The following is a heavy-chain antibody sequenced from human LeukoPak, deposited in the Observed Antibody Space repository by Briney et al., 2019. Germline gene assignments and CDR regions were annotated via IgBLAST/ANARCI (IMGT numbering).Heavy chain of an antibody. CDR2: ISAYNGNT. CDR1: GYTFTSCG. Sequence: ASVKVFCRASGYTFTSCGMSCVREARGQGREGVGGISAYNGNTNYAHNLQDRVTMTTNTSTRTAYMELRSLSSDDTAVYYCASGATQTAISPEFDYWGQGTLVTVSS. V-gene: IGHV1-18*01. D-gene: IGHD2-21*02. CDR3: ASGATQTAISPEFDY. J-gene: IGHJ4*02.